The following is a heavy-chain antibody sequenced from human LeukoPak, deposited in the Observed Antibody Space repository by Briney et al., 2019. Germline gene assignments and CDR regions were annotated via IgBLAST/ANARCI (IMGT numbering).Heavy chain of an antibody. CDR1: GFTFSSYG. V-gene: IGHV3-30*02. D-gene: IGHD6-19*01. Sequence: SGGSLRLSCAASGFTFSSYGMHWVRQAPGKGLEWVAFIRYDGRNKYYADSVKGRFTISRDNSKNTLYLQMNRLRAEDTAVYYCAKRISSGWSYYFDYWGQGTLVTVSS. J-gene: IGHJ4*02. CDR3: AKRISSGWSYYFDY. CDR2: IRYDGRNK.